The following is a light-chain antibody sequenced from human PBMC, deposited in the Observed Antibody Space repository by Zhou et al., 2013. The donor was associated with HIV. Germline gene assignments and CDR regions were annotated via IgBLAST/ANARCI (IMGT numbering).Light chain of an antibody. V-gene: IGKV3-20*01. CDR2: ATS. Sequence: ESVLTQSPGTLSVCRPGETASLSCTAASYGHMTWYQKKPGQPPKLLIFATSKRASGIPDRFSGSQFGKQYTLTITRMEPEDFAGYYCQQLEFFGQGTRLEI. CDR1: YGH. J-gene: IGKJ5*01. CDR3: QQLEF.